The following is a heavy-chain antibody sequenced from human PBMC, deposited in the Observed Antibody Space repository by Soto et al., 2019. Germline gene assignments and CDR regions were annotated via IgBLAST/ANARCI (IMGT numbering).Heavy chain of an antibody. CDR1: GFTFSSYA. Sequence: QVQLVESGGGVVQPGRSLRLSCAASGFTFSSYAMHWVRQAPGKGLEWVAVISYDGSNKYYADSVKGRFTISRDNSKNTLYLQMNSLRAEDTAVYYCATQMDTAMANPDYYYYGLDVWGQGTTVTVSS. CDR2: ISYDGSNK. CDR3: ATQMDTAMANPDYYYYGLDV. D-gene: IGHD5-18*01. V-gene: IGHV3-30-3*01. J-gene: IGHJ6*02.